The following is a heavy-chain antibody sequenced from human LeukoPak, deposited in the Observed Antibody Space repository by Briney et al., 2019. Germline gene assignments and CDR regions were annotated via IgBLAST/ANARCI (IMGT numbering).Heavy chain of an antibody. V-gene: IGHV1-18*01. CDR1: GYTFTSYG. CDR3: ARDHTSGWYNPNDFDY. J-gene: IGHJ4*02. CDR2: ISSYNGNT. Sequence: ASVKVSCKASGYTFTSYGINWVGQAPGQGLEWMGWISSYNGNTNYAQKFQDRVTMTTYTSTSTAYMELRSLRSDDTAVYYCARDHTSGWYNPNDFDYWGQGTLVTVSS. D-gene: IGHD6-19*01.